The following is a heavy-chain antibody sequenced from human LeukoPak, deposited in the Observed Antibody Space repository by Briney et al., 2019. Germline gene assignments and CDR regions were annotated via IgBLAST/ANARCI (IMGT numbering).Heavy chain of an antibody. CDR2: IYPGDSDT. D-gene: IGHD6-13*01. J-gene: IGHJ5*02. CDR3: ARVLRGIAAAGTRWFDP. Sequence: GESLKISCKGSGYSFTSYWIGWVRQMPGKGLEWMGIIYPGDSDTRYSPSSQGQVTIPSDKSITTTYLQWSSLKASDTARYYCARVLRGIAAAGTRWFDPWGQGTLVSVSS. CDR1: GYSFTSYW. V-gene: IGHV5-51*01.